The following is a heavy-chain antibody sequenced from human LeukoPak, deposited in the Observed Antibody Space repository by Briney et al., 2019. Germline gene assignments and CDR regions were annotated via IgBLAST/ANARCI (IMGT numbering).Heavy chain of an antibody. CDR3: AISGNYFRPFDY. CDR1: GYTFTDYY. V-gene: IGHV1-46*01. Sequence: ASVKVSCKASGYTFTDYYIHWVRQAPGQGLGWMGIINPSIGSTIYSQKSQGRVTMTRDTSTSTVYMELSSLKSEDTAVFYCAISGNYFRPFDYWGQGTLVSVSS. J-gene: IGHJ4*02. D-gene: IGHD1-26*01. CDR2: INPSIGST.